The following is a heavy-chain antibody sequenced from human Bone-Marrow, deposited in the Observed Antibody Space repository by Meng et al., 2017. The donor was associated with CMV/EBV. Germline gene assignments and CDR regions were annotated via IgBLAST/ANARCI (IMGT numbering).Heavy chain of an antibody. CDR2: IHYSGST. CDR3: ARSSGYYSGLLSTGGQPKDY. CDR1: GGSISIYTYY. J-gene: IGHJ4*02. Sequence: SETLSLTCTVSGGSISIYTYYWSWIRQPPGKGLEWIGLEWIGSIHYSGSTYYNPSLESRVTISVDTSKNQFSLKLSSVTAADTAVYYCARSSGYYSGLLSTGGQPKDYWGQGTLVTVSS. V-gene: IGHV4-39*07. D-gene: IGHD3-9*01.